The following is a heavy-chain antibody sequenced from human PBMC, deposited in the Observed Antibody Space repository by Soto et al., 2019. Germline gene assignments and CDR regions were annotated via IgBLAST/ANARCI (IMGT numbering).Heavy chain of an antibody. J-gene: IGHJ5*02. V-gene: IGHV4-59*08. Sequence: SETLSLTCTVSGGSISSYYWSWIRQPPGKGLEWIGYIYYSGSTNYNPSLKSRVTISVDTSKNQFSLKLSSVTAADTAVYYCARSGSWYGSWFDPWGQGTLVTVSS. CDR1: GGSISSYY. CDR2: IYYSGST. D-gene: IGHD6-13*01. CDR3: ARSGSWYGSWFDP.